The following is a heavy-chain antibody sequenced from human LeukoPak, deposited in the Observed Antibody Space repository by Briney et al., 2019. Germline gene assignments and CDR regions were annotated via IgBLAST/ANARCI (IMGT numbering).Heavy chain of an antibody. V-gene: IGHV3-30*02. CDR3: AKDRVGAQQRAKYNWFDP. Sequence: HPGGSLRLSCAASGFTFSSYGMHWVRQAPGKGLEWVAFIRYDGSNKYYADSVKGRFTISRDNSKNTLYLQMNSLRAEDTAVYYCAKDRVGAQQRAKYNWFDPWGQGTLVTVSS. J-gene: IGHJ5*02. CDR1: GFTFSSYG. D-gene: IGHD1-26*01. CDR2: IRYDGSNK.